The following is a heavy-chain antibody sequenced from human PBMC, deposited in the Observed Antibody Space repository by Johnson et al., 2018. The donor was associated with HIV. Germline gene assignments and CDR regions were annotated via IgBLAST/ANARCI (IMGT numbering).Heavy chain of an antibody. CDR2: IFSGCST. V-gene: IGHV3-66*01. Sequence: VQLVESGGGLVPPGGSLRLSCAASGFTFSDYYMSWIRRAPGKGLAWVSVIFSGCSTYYADPVKGRFTISRDNSKNTPYLQMNSLRAEDTAVYYCASSQDDAFDIWGQGTMVTVSS. J-gene: IGHJ3*02. CDR3: ASSQDDAFDI. CDR1: GFTFSDYY.